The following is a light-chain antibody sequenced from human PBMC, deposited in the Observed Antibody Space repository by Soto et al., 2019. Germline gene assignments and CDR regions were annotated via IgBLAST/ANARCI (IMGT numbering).Light chain of an antibody. V-gene: IGKV3-15*01. CDR1: QTVNSQ. CDR2: GAS. Sequence: EIVMTQSPATLSVSPGERATLSCRASQTVNSQLAWYQQKPGQAPRLLFYGASTRATGIPARFSGSGSGTDFTLTISSLQSGDFAVYYCQQYSNWPLSFGGGTRVEIK. J-gene: IGKJ4*01. CDR3: QQYSNWPLS.